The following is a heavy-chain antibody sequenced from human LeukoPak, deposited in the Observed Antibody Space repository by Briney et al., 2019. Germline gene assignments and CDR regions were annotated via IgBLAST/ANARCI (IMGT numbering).Heavy chain of an antibody. CDR1: GYSISSGHY. Sequence: SETLSLNCAASGYSISSGHYWGWIRQSPGKGLEWIVTSHHTGGIYYNPSLKSGGVISIYTSKNQVPLKLSSVTAADPAVYYCVRQRGNCAGTSCYGGGLDPWGQGILVTVSS. CDR3: VRQRGNCAGTSCYGGGLDP. J-gene: IGHJ5*02. D-gene: IGHD2-2*01. CDR2: SHHTGGI. V-gene: IGHV4-38-2*01.